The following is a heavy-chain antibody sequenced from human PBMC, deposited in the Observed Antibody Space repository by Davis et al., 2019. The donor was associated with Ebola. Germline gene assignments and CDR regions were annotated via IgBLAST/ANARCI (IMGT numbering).Heavy chain of an antibody. CDR3: ARDRLLSLHQGPIGLPPGTLLQEHL. J-gene: IGHJ6*01. V-gene: IGHV1-46*01. CDR2: INPSGGST. CDR1: GYTFTSYG. Sequence: AASVKVSCKASGYTFTSYGISWVRQAPGQGLEWMGIINPSGGSTSYAQKFQGRVTMTRDTSTSTVYMELSSLRSEDTAVYYCARDRLLSLHQGPIGLPPGTLLQEHLWG.